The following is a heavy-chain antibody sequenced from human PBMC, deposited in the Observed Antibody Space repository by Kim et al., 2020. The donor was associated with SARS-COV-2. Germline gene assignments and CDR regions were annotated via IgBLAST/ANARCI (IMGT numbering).Heavy chain of an antibody. Sequence: ASVKVSCKASGYTFTSYAMNWVRQAPGQGLEWMGWINTNTGNPTYAQGFTGRFVFSLDTSVSTAYLQISSLKAEDTAVYYCARRGWLQLTALFDYWGQGTLVTVSS. CDR1: GYTFTSYA. CDR3: ARRGWLQLTALFDY. CDR2: INTNTGNP. V-gene: IGHV7-4-1*02. D-gene: IGHD5-12*01. J-gene: IGHJ4*02.